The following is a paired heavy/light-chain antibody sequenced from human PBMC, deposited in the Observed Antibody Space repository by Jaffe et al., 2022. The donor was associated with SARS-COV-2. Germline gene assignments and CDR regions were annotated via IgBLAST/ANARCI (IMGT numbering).Light chain of an antibody. CDR1: QSVSSY. CDR2: DAS. CDR3: QQRGT. J-gene: IGKJ3*01. Sequence: EIVLTQSPATLSLSPGERATLSCRASQSVSSYLAWYQQKPGQAPRLLIYDASNRATGIPARFSGSGSGTDFTLTISSLEPEDFAVYYCQQRGTFGPGTKVDIK. V-gene: IGKV3-11*01.
Heavy chain of an antibody. V-gene: IGHV4-31*03. Sequence: QVQLQESGPGLVKPSQTLSLTCTVSGGSISSGGYYWSWIRQHPGKGLEWIGYIYYSGSTYYNPSLKSRVTISVDTSKNQFSLKLSSVTAADTAVYYCARGVEGPGPRLLLLSFYWFDPWGQGTLVTVSS. D-gene: IGHD2-2*01. J-gene: IGHJ5*02. CDR3: ARGVEGPGPRLLLLSFYWFDP. CDR2: IYYSGST. CDR1: GGSISSGGYY.